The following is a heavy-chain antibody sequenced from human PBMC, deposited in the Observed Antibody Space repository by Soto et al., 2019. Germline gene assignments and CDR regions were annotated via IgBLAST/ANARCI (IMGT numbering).Heavy chain of an antibody. CDR2: INHSGST. V-gene: IGHV4-34*01. J-gene: IGHJ5*02. CDR3: MRGPSRLLIGDSFA. Sequence: SETLSLTCAVYGGSLSGYFWSWIRQSPGKRLEWIGEINHSGSTAYNPSLKSRVTISLDTSKNQFSLRLNSMTAADTAVYYCMRGPSRLLIGDSFAWGQGTLVTVFS. CDR1: GGSLSGYF. D-gene: IGHD2-21*01.